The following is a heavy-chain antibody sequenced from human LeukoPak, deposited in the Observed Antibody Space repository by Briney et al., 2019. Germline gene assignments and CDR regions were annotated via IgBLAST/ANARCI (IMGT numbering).Heavy chain of an antibody. Sequence: QSSGTLSLTCAVSGGSISSSNWWSWVRQPPGKGLEWIGEIYHSGSTNYNPSLKSRVTISVDKSKNQFSLKLSSVTTADTAVYYCARRPYYYYGMDVWGKGTTVTVSS. CDR1: GGSISSSNW. J-gene: IGHJ6*04. V-gene: IGHV4-4*02. CDR3: ARRPYYYYGMDV. CDR2: IYHSGST.